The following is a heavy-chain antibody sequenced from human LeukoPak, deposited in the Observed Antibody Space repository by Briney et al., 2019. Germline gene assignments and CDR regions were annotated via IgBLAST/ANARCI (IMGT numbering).Heavy chain of an antibody. J-gene: IGHJ6*02. V-gene: IGHV1-18*01. CDR2: ISAYNGNT. CDR1: GYTFTSYG. Sequence: ASVKVSCKASGYTFTSYGISWVRQAPGQGLEWMGWISAYNGNTNYAQKLQGRVTMTTDTSTSTAYMELRSLRSDDTAVYYCARDSRSPYYYGMDVWGQGTTATVSS. CDR3: ARDSRSPYYYGMDV.